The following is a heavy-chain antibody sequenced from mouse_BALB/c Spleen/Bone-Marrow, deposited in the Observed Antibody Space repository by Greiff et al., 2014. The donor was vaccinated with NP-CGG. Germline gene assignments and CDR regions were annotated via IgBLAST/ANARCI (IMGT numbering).Heavy chain of an antibody. D-gene: IGHD2-10*02. J-gene: IGHJ4*01. V-gene: IGHV1-14*01. Sequence: VQLKESGPELVKPGASVKMSCKASGYTFTSYVMHWVKQKPGQGLEWIGYINPYNDGTKYNEKFKGKATLTSDKSSSTAYKELSSLTSEDSAVYYCARKVWYYAMDYWGQGTSVTVSS. CDR3: ARKVWYYAMDY. CDR2: INPYNDGT. CDR1: GYTFTSYV.